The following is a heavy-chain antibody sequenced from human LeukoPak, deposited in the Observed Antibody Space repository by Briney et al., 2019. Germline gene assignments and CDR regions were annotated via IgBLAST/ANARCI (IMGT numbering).Heavy chain of an antibody. V-gene: IGHV4-59*01. J-gene: IGHJ4*02. CDR2: IYYSGST. Sequence: PSETLSLTCTVSGGSISSYYWSWIRQPPGKGLEWIGYIYYSGSTNYNPYLKSRVTISVDTSKNQFSLKLSSVTAADTAVYYCARVLSGYDALYYFDYWGQGTLVTVSS. CDR1: GGSISSYY. CDR3: ARVLSGYDALYYFDY. D-gene: IGHD5-12*01.